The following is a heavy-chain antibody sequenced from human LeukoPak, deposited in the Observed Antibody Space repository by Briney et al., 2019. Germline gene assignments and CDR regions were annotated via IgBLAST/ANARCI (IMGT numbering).Heavy chain of an antibody. Sequence: SETLSLTCAVYGGSFSGYYWSWIRQPPGKGLEWIGEINHSGSTNYNPALKSRVTISVDTSKNQFSLKLSSVTAADTAVYYGARGPGSNYHYYYYYGMDVWGQGTTVTVSS. CDR3: ARGPGSNYHYYYYYGMDV. D-gene: IGHD3-10*01. J-gene: IGHJ6*02. CDR2: INHSGST. V-gene: IGHV4-34*01. CDR1: GGSFSGYY.